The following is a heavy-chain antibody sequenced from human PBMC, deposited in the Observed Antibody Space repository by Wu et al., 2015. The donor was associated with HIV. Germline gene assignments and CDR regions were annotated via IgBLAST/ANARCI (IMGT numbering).Heavy chain of an antibody. CDR1: GYTFTGYY. J-gene: IGHJ4*02. V-gene: IGHV1-2*02. CDR3: ARAPVIEAAGTVDY. CDR2: INPNSGGT. Sequence: QVQLVQSGAEVKKPGASVKVSCKASGYTFTGYYMHWVRQAPGQGLEWMGWINPNSGGTNYAQKFQGRVTMTRDTSISTAYMELRNLRSDDTAVYYCARAPVIEAAGTVDYWGQGTLVIVSS. D-gene: IGHD6-13*01.